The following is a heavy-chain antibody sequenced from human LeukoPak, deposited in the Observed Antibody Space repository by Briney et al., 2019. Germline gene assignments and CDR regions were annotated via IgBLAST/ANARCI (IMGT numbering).Heavy chain of an antibody. CDR3: ARESYGMDV. Sequence: PSETLSLTCAVSGGSLSRTTWWGWVRQPPGKGLERIGEISDSGSTNYNPSLKSRVTISVDKSNNQISLKLSSVTAADTAVYYCARESYGMDVWGQGTTVTVSS. CDR2: ISDSGST. J-gene: IGHJ6*02. CDR1: GGSLSRTTW. V-gene: IGHV4-4*02.